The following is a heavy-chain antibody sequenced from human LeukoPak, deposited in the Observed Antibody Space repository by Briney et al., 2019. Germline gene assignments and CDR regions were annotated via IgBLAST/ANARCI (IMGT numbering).Heavy chain of an antibody. CDR2: IYYSGTT. D-gene: IGHD7-27*01. J-gene: IGHJ3*02. Sequence: PSETLSLTCTVSGGSISSHYCTWIRQPPGKGLEWIGYIYYSGTTNYSPSLKSRVTISADTSKNQFSLKLDSVTAADTAVYYCARHRADWGWTAFDIWGQGTMVTVSS. V-gene: IGHV4-59*08. CDR3: ARHRADWGWTAFDI. CDR1: GGSISSHY.